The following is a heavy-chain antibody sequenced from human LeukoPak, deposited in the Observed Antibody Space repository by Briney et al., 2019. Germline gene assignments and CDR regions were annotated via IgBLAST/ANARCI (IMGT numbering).Heavy chain of an antibody. CDR1: GGSISSYY. D-gene: IGHD5-12*01. CDR2: IYYSGST. Sequence: SETLSLTCTVSGGSISSYYWSWIRQPPGKGLEWIGYIYYSGSTNYNPSLKSRVTISVDTSKNQFSLKLSSVTAADTAVYYCARHGDIVATYFDYWGQGTLVTVSS. V-gene: IGHV4-59*08. J-gene: IGHJ4*02. CDR3: ARHGDIVATYFDY.